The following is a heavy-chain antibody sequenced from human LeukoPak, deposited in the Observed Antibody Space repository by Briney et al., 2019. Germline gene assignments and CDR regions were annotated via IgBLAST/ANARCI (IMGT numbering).Heavy chain of an antibody. J-gene: IGHJ3*02. D-gene: IGHD3-10*01. CDR1: GGSISSYY. CDR2: IYYSGST. V-gene: IGHV4-59*12. CDR3: AREMVRGVIPDAFDI. Sequence: SETPSLTCTVSGGSISSYYWSWIRQPPGKGLEWIGYIYYSGSTNYNPSLKSRVTISVDRSKNQFSLKLSSVTAADTAVYYCAREMVRGVIPDAFDIWGQGTMVTVSS.